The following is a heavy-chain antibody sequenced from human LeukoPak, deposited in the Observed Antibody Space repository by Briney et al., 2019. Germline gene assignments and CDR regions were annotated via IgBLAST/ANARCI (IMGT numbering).Heavy chain of an antibody. V-gene: IGHV4-59*12. CDR3: ARDALYYYGSGSLDY. CDR1: GGSISSYY. CDR2: IYYSGST. J-gene: IGHJ4*02. D-gene: IGHD3-10*01. Sequence: PSETLSLTCTVSGGSISSYYWSWIRQPPGKGLEWIGYIYYSGSTNYNPSLKSRVTISVDTSKNQFSLKLSSVTAADTAVYYCARDALYYYGSGSLDYWGQGTLVTVSS.